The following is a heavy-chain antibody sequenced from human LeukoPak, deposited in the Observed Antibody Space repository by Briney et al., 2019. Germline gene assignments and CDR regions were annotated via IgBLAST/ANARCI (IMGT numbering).Heavy chain of an antibody. D-gene: IGHD6-19*01. Sequence: ASVKVSCKASGYTFTGYYMHWVRQAPGQGLEWMGWMNPNSGNTGYAQKFQGRVTMTRNTSISTAYMELSSLRSEDTAVYYCASGRRQWRRIAYYGMDVWGQGTTVTVSS. CDR3: ASGRRQWRRIAYYGMDV. CDR1: GYTFTGYY. CDR2: MNPNSGNT. V-gene: IGHV1-8*02. J-gene: IGHJ6*02.